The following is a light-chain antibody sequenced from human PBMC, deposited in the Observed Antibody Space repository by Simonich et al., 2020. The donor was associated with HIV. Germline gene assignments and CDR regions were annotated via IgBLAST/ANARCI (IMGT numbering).Light chain of an antibody. CDR1: QSVLYSSNNKNY. Sequence: DIVMTQSPDSLAVSLGERATINCKSSQSVLYSSNNKNYLAWYQQKPIQTPKLLIYWASTRESGVPDRFSGSGSGTDFTLTISSLQAEDVAVYYCQQSYSTPYTFGQGTKLEIK. CDR2: WAS. V-gene: IGKV4-1*01. J-gene: IGKJ2*01. CDR3: QQSYSTPYT.